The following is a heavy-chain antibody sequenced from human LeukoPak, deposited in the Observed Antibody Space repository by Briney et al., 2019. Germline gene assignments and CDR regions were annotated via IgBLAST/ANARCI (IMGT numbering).Heavy chain of an antibody. V-gene: IGHV4-39*07. J-gene: IGHJ5*02. Sequence: KASETLSLTCTVSGDSISSTSYYWGWIRQPPGKGLEWVGSINYSGSTYYNPSLKSRVTLSIDTPKNHFSLNLNSVTAADTAVFYCARDDGGSTGRFDPWGQGTLVTVSS. CDR1: GDSISSTSYY. CDR2: INYSGST. D-gene: IGHD1-26*01. CDR3: ARDDGGSTGRFDP.